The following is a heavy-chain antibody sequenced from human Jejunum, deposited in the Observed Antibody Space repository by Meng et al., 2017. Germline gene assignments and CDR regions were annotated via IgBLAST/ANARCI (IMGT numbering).Heavy chain of an antibody. CDR2: AST. V-gene: IGHV4-61*08. CDR3: ARDHMGSLDY. J-gene: IGHJ4*02. Sequence: VQLPESGPGLVRPSGTSSLICTVSGGSVSRAGYQWGWIRQPPGKGLEWIGYASTNYNPSLKSRVAISLDTSRNQFSLSLSSVTAADTAVYYCARDHMGSLDYWGQGILVTVSS. D-gene: IGHD1-26*01. CDR1: GGSVSRAGYQ.